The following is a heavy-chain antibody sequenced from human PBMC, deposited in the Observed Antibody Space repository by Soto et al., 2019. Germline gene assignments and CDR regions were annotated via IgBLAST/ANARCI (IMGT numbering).Heavy chain of an antibody. D-gene: IGHD3-3*01. V-gene: IGHV4-39*01. CDR3: ARHNYDFWSGYYPNNWFDP. Sequence: SETLSLTCTVSGGSISSSSYYWGWIRQPPGKGLEWIGSIYYSGSTYYNPSLKSRVTISVDTSKNQFSLKLSSVTAADTAVYYCARHNYDFWSGYYPNNWFDPWGQGTLVTVS. J-gene: IGHJ5*02. CDR2: IYYSGST. CDR1: GGSISSSSYY.